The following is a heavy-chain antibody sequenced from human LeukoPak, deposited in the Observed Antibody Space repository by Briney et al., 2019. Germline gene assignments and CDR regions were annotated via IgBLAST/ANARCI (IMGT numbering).Heavy chain of an antibody. V-gene: IGHV4-34*01. D-gene: IGHD3-22*01. CDR2: INHSGST. CDR1: GGSFSGYY. CDR3: ARTHHYYDSSGYYRT. Sequence: SETLSLTCAVYGGSFSGYYWSWIRQPPGKGLEWIGEINHSGSTNYNPSLKSRVTISVDTSKNQFTLKLSSVTAADTAVYYCARTHHYYDSSGYYRTWGQGTLVTVSS. J-gene: IGHJ5*02.